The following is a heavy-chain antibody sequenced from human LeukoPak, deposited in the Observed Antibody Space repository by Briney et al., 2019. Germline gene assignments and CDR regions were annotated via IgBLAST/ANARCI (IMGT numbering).Heavy chain of an antibody. V-gene: IGHV3-33*01. J-gene: IGHJ4*02. CDR2: IWNDGSNK. Sequence: GGSLRLSCAASGFTFSSYGMHWVRQAPGKGLEWVAVIWNDGSNKYYADSVKGRFTISRDNSKNTLYLQMNSLRAEDTAVYYCARVGYDSSGYYPIDYWGQGILVTVSS. CDR3: ARVGYDSSGYYPIDY. CDR1: GFTFSSYG. D-gene: IGHD3-22*01.